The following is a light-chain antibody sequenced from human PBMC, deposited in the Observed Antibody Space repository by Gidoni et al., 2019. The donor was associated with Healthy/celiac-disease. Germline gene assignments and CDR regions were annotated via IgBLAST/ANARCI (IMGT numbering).Light chain of an antibody. CDR1: QRISSW. Sequence: GDRVTITCRASQRISSWLAWYQQKPGKAPKLLIYAASSFESGVPSRLSGSGSGTEFTLTISSLQPDDFATYYCQQYNSYSTWTFGQGTKVEIK. CDR2: AAS. V-gene: IGKV1-5*01. CDR3: QQYNSYSTWT. J-gene: IGKJ1*01.